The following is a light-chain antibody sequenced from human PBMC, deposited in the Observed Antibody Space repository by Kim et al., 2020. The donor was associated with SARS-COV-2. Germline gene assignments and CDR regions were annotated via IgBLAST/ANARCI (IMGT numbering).Light chain of an antibody. Sequence: QAGLTQPPSVSKGLLQTATLTCTGNSNNVGNQGAAWLQQHQGHPPKLLSSRNNNRPSGISERFSASRSGNTASLTITGLQPEDEADYYCSAWDNNLSAWVFGGGTQLTVL. V-gene: IGLV10-54*04. J-gene: IGLJ3*02. CDR3: SAWDNNLSAWV. CDR2: RNN. CDR1: SNNVGNQG.